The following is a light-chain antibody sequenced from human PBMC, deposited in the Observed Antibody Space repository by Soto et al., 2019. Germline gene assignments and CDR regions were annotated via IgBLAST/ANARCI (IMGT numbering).Light chain of an antibody. V-gene: IGKV3D-20*02. Sequence: VLTQCPGPLSLSPGARAPRSWRALQSLSNNIYLAWYQQKPGQAPRLLIYGASGRATGMPARFSGSGSGTDFTLTISSLEPEDFAVYYCQQRSNWPITFGQGTRLEIK. CDR3: QQRSNWPIT. CDR2: GAS. J-gene: IGKJ5*01. CDR1: QSLSNNIY.